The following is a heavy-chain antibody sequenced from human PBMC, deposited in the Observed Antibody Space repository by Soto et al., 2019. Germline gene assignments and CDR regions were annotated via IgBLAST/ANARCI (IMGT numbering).Heavy chain of an antibody. CDR3: ARDVVVPAATANWFDP. CDR2: IYYSGST. Sequence: SETLSLTCTVSGGSISSGDYYWSWIRQPPGKGLEWIGYIYYSGSTYYNPSLKSRVTISVDTSKNTLYLQMNSLRAEDTAVYYCARDVVVPAATANWFDPWGQGTLVTVSS. V-gene: IGHV4-30-4*01. D-gene: IGHD2-2*01. J-gene: IGHJ5*02. CDR1: GGSISSGDYY.